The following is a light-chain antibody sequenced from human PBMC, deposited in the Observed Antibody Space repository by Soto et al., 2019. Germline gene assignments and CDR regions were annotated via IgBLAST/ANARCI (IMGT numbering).Light chain of an antibody. J-gene: IGKJ3*01. CDR2: AAS. CDR1: QGISNY. Sequence: DIQMTQSPSSLSASVGDRVTITCRASQGISNYLAWYQQKPGKVPKLLIYAASTLQSGVPSRFSGSGSGTDFTLTISSLQPEDVATYDCQKYNSAPRFTFGPGTKVDIK. V-gene: IGKV1-27*01. CDR3: QKYNSAPRFT.